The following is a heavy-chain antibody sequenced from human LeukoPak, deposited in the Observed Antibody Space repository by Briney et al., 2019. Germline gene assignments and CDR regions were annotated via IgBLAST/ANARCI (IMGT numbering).Heavy chain of an antibody. D-gene: IGHD3-3*01. CDR2: IYTSGST. Sequence: SETLSLTCAVYGGSFSGYYWSWIRQPAGKGLEWIGRIYTSGSTNYNPSLKSRVTMSVDASKNQFSLKLSSVTAADTAVYYCARETIFGARIDYWGQGTLVTVSS. CDR3: ARETIFGARIDY. CDR1: GGSFSGYY. J-gene: IGHJ4*02. V-gene: IGHV4-4*07.